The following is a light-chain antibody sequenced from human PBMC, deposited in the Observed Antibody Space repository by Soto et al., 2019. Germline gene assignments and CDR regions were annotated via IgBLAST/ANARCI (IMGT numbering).Light chain of an antibody. CDR2: GAS. J-gene: IGKJ1*01. Sequence: DIVLTQSPGNLSVSPGERATLSCRASQSVSSSYLAWYQQKPGQAPRLLIYGASSRATDIPERFIGSGSGTDFTLTISRLEPEDFAVYYCQQSPGTFGQGTKVDIK. V-gene: IGKV3-20*01. CDR1: QSVSSSY. CDR3: QQSPGT.